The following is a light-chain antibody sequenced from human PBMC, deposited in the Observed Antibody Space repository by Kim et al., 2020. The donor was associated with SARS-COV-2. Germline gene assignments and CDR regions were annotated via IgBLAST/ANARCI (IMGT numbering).Light chain of an antibody. CDR3: QQYNIWPSYT. CDR1: QSVSSI. Sequence: EMVMTQSPAILSVSPGERATHSCRASQSVSSILAWYQQKPGRSPCLLIYGASTRATGIPARFSGRGSWTEFTLTNSSLQSEDFAVYYCQQYNIWPSYTFGQGTKLEI. J-gene: IGKJ2*01. CDR2: GAS. V-gene: IGKV3-15*01.